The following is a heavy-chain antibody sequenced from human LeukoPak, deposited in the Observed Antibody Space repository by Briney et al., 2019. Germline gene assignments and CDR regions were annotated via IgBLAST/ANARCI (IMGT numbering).Heavy chain of an antibody. CDR1: GGTFSSYA. Sequence: ASVKVSCKASGGTFSSYAISWVRQAPGQGLEWMGGIIPIFGTANYAQKIQGRVTITTDESTSTAYMELSSLRSEDTAVYYCARGSDIVVVPAAIPTLAFDIWGQGTMVTVSS. D-gene: IGHD2-2*02. CDR3: ARGSDIVVVPAAIPTLAFDI. CDR2: IIPIFGTA. V-gene: IGHV1-69*05. J-gene: IGHJ3*02.